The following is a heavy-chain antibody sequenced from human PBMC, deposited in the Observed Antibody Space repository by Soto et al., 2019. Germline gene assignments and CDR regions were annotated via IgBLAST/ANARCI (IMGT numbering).Heavy chain of an antibody. J-gene: IGHJ5*02. CDR3: ERSITAYMVRGALFDP. Sequence: PSETLCLTCAVSGGYISSYYLSWIRQPTGKGLEWIGYIYYSGSTNYNPSLKSRVTISVDTSKNQFSLKLSSVTAADTAVYYCERSITAYMVRGALFDPWGQGTLVTVSS. V-gene: IGHV4-59*08. CDR1: GGYISSYY. D-gene: IGHD3-10*01. CDR2: IYYSGST.